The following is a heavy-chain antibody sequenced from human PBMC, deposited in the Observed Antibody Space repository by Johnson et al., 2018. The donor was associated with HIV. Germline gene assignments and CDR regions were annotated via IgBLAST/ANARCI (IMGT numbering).Heavy chain of an antibody. V-gene: IGHV3-66*01. D-gene: IGHD6-19*01. J-gene: IGHJ3*02. CDR1: GFTVSSNY. CDR3: VSSGCQRCAFDI. Sequence: QLVESGGDLVQPGGSLRLSCAASGFTVSSNYMSWVRQAPGKGLEWVSVIYSGGKTYYADSVKGRFTISRDNSKNTLYLQMNSLKAEDTAVYYCVSSGCQRCAFDIWGQGTMVTVSS. CDR2: IYSGGKT.